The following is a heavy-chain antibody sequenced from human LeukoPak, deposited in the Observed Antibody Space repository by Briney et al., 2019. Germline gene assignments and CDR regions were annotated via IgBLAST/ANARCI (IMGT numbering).Heavy chain of an antibody. CDR1: GGSISSSY. CDR2: INHSGST. V-gene: IGHV4-34*01. Sequence: SETLSLTCTVSGGSISSSYWSWIHQPPGKGLEWIGEINHSGSTNYNPSLKSRVTISVDTSKNQFSLKLSSVTAADTAVYYCARLSSGWYGGRFDYWGQGTLVTVSS. CDR3: ARLSSGWYGGRFDY. J-gene: IGHJ4*02. D-gene: IGHD6-19*01.